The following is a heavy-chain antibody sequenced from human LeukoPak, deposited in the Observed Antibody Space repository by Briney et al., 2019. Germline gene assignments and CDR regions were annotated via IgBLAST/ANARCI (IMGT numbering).Heavy chain of an antibody. CDR1: GYSFTSYW. V-gene: IGHV5-51*01. Sequence: GESLKISCKGSGYSFTSYWIGWVRQMPGKGLEWIGIIYPGDSDPRYSPSFQGQVTISADKSISTVYLQWSSLKASDPAMYYCARKGEYSCDYWGQGTLVTVSS. D-gene: IGHD6-6*01. CDR3: ARKGEYSCDY. CDR2: IYPGDSDP. J-gene: IGHJ4*02.